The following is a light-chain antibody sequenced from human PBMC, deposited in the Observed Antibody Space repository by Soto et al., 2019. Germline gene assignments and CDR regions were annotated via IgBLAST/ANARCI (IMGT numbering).Light chain of an antibody. V-gene: IGLV2-18*01. CDR3: SLYTTTSSWV. CDR1: ASDVGSYNR. J-gene: IGLJ3*02. CDR2: EVS. Sequence: QSALTQPPSVSGSPGQSVTISCTGTASDVGSYNRVSWYQQPPGAAPKLMIYEVSNRPSGVPDRFSGSKSGNTASLTISGLLAEDEGDYYCSLYTTTSSWVFDGGTKLTVL.